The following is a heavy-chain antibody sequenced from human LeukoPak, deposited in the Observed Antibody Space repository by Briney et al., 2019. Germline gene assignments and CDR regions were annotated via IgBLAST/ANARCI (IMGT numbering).Heavy chain of an antibody. Sequence: GGSLRLSCAASGFTFSSYSMNWVRQAPGKGLEWVSYISSSSSTIYYADSVKGRFTISRDNAKNSLYLQMNSLRAEDTAVYHCPGASVDFWSGYESPNYYYYYMDVWGKGTTVTVSS. V-gene: IGHV3-48*04. D-gene: IGHD3-3*01. CDR3: PGASVDFWSGYESPNYYYYYMDV. CDR1: GFTFSSYS. J-gene: IGHJ6*03. CDR2: ISSSSSTI.